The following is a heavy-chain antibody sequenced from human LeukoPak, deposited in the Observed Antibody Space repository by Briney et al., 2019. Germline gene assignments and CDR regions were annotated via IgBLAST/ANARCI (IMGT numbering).Heavy chain of an antibody. Sequence: PGGSLRLSCAASGFTFSSYSMNWVRQAPGKGLEWVSYISSSSSTIYYADSVKGRFTISRDNAKNSLYLQMNSLTPEDTALYYCAKASVVVTASPDFYYGMDVWGQGTTVTVSS. CDR3: AKASVVVTASPDFYYGMDV. CDR2: ISSSSSTI. D-gene: IGHD2-21*02. J-gene: IGHJ6*02. V-gene: IGHV3-48*04. CDR1: GFTFSSYS.